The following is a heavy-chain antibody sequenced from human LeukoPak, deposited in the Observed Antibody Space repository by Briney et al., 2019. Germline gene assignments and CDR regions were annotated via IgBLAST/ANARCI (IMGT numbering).Heavy chain of an antibody. CDR2: IYYSGGT. J-gene: IGHJ4*02. V-gene: IGHV4-31*03. CDR1: GGSINSGGYY. CDR3: ARHSIEAAGHFDY. D-gene: IGHD6-13*01. Sequence: SQTLSLTCTVSGGSINSGGYYWNWIRQPPGKGLEWVGYIYYSGGTYYNPSLKSRVTISVDTSKNQFSLNLSSVTAADTAVYYCARHSIEAAGHFDYWAQGTLVTVSS.